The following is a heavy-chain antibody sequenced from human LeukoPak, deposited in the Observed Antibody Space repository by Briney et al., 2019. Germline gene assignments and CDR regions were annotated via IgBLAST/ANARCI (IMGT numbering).Heavy chain of an antibody. CDR2: IKEDGSEE. CDR1: GFTFSSSW. V-gene: IGHV3-7*04. CDR3: ARGYSGYEFGY. D-gene: IGHD5-12*01. Sequence: GGSLRLSCAASGFTFSSSWMNWVRQAPGKGLEWVANIKEDGSEEYYVDSVKGRFTISRDNARKSLYLQMNSLRVEDTAVYYCARGYSGYEFGYWGQGTLVTVSS. J-gene: IGHJ4*02.